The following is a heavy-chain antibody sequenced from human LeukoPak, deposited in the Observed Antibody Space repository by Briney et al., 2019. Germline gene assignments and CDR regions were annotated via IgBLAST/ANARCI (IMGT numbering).Heavy chain of an antibody. CDR2: INHSGST. D-gene: IGHD6-13*01. J-gene: IGHJ4*02. CDR3: ARGRYLTTSGGAAAGFLDY. CDR1: GGSFSGYY. Sequence: PSETLSLTCAVSGGSFSGYYWNWIRQSPGKGLEWIGEINHSGSTHYNPSLKSRVTISVDTSQKQFSLRLTSVTAAGTAVYYCARGRYLTTSGGAAAGFLDYWGQGSLVTVST. V-gene: IGHV4-34*01.